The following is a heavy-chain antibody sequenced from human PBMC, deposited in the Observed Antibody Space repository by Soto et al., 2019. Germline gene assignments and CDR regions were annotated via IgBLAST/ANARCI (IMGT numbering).Heavy chain of an antibody. CDR1: GFTFGDYA. D-gene: IGHD3-16*02. Sequence: GGSLRLSCTASGFTFGDYAMSWFRQAPGKGLEWVGFIRSKAYGGTTEYAASVKGRFTISRDDSKSIAFLQMNSLKTEDTAVYYCTRGWLMITFGGVITRRYDYWGQGTLVTVSS. J-gene: IGHJ4*02. CDR2: IRSKAYGGTT. V-gene: IGHV3-49*03. CDR3: TRGWLMITFGGVITRRYDY.